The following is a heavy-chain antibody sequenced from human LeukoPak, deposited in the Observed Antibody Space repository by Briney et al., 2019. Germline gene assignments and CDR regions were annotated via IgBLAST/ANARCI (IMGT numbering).Heavy chain of an antibody. CDR3: ARGPHGRIYDILTGFDY. V-gene: IGHV1-2*02. CDR1: GYTFTGHS. Sequence: ASVKVSCKASGYTFTGHSMYWVRQAPGQGPEWMGWIKPNSGGTNYAQKFQGRVTMTRDTSISTAYMELSRLRSDDTAVYYCARGPHGRIYDILTGFDYWGQGTLVTVSS. D-gene: IGHD3-9*01. J-gene: IGHJ4*02. CDR2: IKPNSGGT.